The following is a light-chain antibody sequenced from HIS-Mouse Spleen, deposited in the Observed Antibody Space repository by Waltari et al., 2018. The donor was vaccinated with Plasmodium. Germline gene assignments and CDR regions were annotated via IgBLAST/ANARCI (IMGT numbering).Light chain of an antibody. Sequence: NFMLTPPHPVSESPGKTVTTSCTLRRGSIATNILAGTRQRPGSSPTTVIYGDNQGPSGVPDRFSGSIDSSSNSASLTISGLKTEDEADYYCQSYDSSNHWVFGGGTKLTVL. CDR1: RGSIATNI. CDR3: QSYDSSNHWV. V-gene: IGLV6-57*01. CDR2: GDN. J-gene: IGLJ3*02.